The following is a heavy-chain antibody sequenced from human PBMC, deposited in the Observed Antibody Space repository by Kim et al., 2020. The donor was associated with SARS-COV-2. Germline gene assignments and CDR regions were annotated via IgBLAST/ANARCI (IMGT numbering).Heavy chain of an antibody. CDR2: IYYSGST. CDR3: ARDTTVTKRVGFDP. Sequence: SETLSLTCTVSGGSISSSSYYWGWIRQPPGKGLEWIGSIYYSGSTYYNPSLKSRVTISVDTSKNQFSLKLSSVTAADTAVYYCARDTTVTKRVGFDPWGQGTLVTVSS. J-gene: IGHJ5*02. V-gene: IGHV4-39*07. D-gene: IGHD4-17*01. CDR1: GGSISSSSYY.